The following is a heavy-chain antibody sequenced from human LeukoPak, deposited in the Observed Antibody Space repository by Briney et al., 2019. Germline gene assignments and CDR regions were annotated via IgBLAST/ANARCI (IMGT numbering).Heavy chain of an antibody. CDR1: GFTFSSYW. V-gene: IGHV3-7*01. Sequence: GGSLRLSCAASGFTFSSYWMSWVRQAPGKGLEWVANIKQDGSEKYYVDSVRGRFTISRDNAKNSLYLQMNSLRAEDTAVYYCARDNFWGFAYRYGDPDFDYWGQGTLVTVSS. D-gene: IGHD4-17*01. CDR2: IKQDGSEK. J-gene: IGHJ4*02. CDR3: ARDNFWGFAYRYGDPDFDY.